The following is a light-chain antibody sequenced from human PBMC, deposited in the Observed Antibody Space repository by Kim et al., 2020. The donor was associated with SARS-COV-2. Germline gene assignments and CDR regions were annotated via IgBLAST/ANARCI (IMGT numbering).Light chain of an antibody. CDR1: QSISTN. V-gene: IGKV3-15*01. CDR3: QQYDYWPRT. J-gene: IGKJ1*01. CDR2: GAS. Sequence: EIVMTQSPATLSVSPGERATFSCRASQSISTNLAWYQQKPGQAPRLLIYGASARATGIPARVSASGSGAEFTLTISSLQSEDSAVYYCQQYDYWPRTFGQGTKVDIK.